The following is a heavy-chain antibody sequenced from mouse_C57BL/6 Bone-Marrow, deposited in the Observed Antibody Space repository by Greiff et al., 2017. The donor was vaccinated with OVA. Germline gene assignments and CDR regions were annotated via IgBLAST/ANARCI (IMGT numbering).Heavy chain of an antibody. Sequence: EVHLVESGGGLVQPGGSLKLSCAASGFTFSDYYMYWVRQTPEKRLEWVAYISNGGGSNYYPDTVKGRFTISRDNAKNTLYLQMSRLKSEDTAMYYRARQGGSKAMDYWGQGTSVTVSS. D-gene: IGHD1-1*01. J-gene: IGHJ4*01. CDR1: GFTFSDYY. CDR3: ARQGGSKAMDY. V-gene: IGHV5-12*01. CDR2: ISNGGGSN.